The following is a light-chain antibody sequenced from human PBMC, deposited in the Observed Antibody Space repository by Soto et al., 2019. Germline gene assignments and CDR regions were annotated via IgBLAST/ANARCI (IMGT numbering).Light chain of an antibody. V-gene: IGLV2-23*02. CDR3: CSYAGRSTFDVV. CDR1: SSDVGSYNL. CDR2: EVS. J-gene: IGLJ2*01. Sequence: QSALTQPASVSGSPGQSITISCTGTSSDVGSYNLVSWYQQHPGKAPKLRIYEVSKRPSGVSNRFSGSKSGNTASLTISGLQAEDEAEYYCCSYAGRSTFDVVFGGGTKLTVL.